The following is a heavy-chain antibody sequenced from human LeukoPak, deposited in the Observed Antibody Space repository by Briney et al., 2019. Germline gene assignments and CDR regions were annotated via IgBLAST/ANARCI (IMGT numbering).Heavy chain of an antibody. CDR3: AKDHLPLSVYFLYYFDY. CDR2: ISYDGSNK. D-gene: IGHD3-3*01. V-gene: IGHV3-30-3*01. Sequence: GGSLRLSCAASGFTFSSYAMHWVRQAPGKGLEWVAVISYDGSNKYYADSVKGRFTISRDNSKNTLYLQMNSLRAEDTAVYYCAKDHLPLSVYFLYYFDYWGQGTLVTVSS. J-gene: IGHJ4*02. CDR1: GFTFSSYA.